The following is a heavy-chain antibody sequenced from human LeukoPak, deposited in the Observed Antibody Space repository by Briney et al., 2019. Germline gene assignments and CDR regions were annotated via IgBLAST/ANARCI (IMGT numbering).Heavy chain of an antibody. J-gene: IGHJ4*02. CDR2: IIPILGIA. D-gene: IGHD2-2*01. CDR3: ASRGSTSCCDY. CDR1: GGTFSSYT. V-gene: IGHV1-69*02. Sequence: ASVKVSCKASGGTFSSYTISWVRQAPGQGLEWMGRIIPILGIANYAQKFQGRVTITADKSTSTAYKELSSLRSEDTAVYYCASRGSTSCCDYWGQGTLVTVSS.